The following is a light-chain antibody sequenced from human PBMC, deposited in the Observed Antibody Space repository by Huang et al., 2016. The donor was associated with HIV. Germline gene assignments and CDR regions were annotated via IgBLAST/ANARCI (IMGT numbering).Light chain of an antibody. J-gene: IGKJ1*01. CDR1: QTISNY. CDR3: QQTYNTPQT. CDR2: AAS. Sequence: DIQMTQSPSSLSASVGDRLTITCRASQTISNYLNWYQQKPGKAPQLLIYAASTLQSGVPSRFSGSGFGTDVTLTISSLQPEDFATYYCQQTYNTPQTFGRGTRVEIK. V-gene: IGKV1-39*01.